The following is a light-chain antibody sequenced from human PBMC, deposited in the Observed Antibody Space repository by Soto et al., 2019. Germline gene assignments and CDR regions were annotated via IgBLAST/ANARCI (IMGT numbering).Light chain of an antibody. CDR3: QQRSDWPWT. CDR1: ESVTNY. V-gene: IGKV3-11*01. Sequence: EIVLTQSPATLSLSPGERGTLSCRASESVTNYLAWYQQKPGQAPRLLVDDVSNRATGIPARFSGGGSGTDFTLTSINLEPEDFAVYYCQQRSDWPWTFGQGTKVEIK. CDR2: DVS. J-gene: IGKJ1*01.